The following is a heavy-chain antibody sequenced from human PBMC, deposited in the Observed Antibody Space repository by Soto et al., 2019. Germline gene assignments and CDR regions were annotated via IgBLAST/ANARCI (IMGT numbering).Heavy chain of an antibody. V-gene: IGHV3-43*02. D-gene: IGHD5-12*01. CDR2: ISGDGGST. Sequence: GGSLRLSCAASGFTFDDYAMHWVRQAPGKGLEWVSLISGDGGSTYYADSVKGRFTISRDNSKNSLYLQMNSLRTEDTALYYRAKDIADIVATIHYFDYWGQGTLVTVSS. CDR3: AKDIADIVATIHYFDY. CDR1: GFTFDDYA. J-gene: IGHJ4*02.